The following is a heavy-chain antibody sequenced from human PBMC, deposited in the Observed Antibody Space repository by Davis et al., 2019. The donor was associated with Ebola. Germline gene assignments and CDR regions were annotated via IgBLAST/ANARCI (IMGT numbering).Heavy chain of an antibody. CDR1: GASINAFY. D-gene: IGHD5-24*01. CDR2: IFSSGGT. J-gene: IGHJ4*02. CDR3: ASPHQIRRRRCFDS. V-gene: IGHV4-4*07. Sequence: PSETLSPTFTVLGASINAFYWTWIPQPAGKGLDWIGRIFSSGGTLYNPSLKSRVTMSIDTSKNQFSLHLTSVTAADTAIYYCASPHQIRRRRCFDSWGQGNLVVVSS.